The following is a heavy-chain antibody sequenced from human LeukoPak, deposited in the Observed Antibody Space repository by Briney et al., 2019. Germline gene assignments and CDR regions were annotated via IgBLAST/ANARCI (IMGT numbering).Heavy chain of an antibody. J-gene: IGHJ4*02. Sequence: GGSLRLSCAASGFTFSSYAMSCVRQAPGKGLEWVSAISGSGGSTYYADSVKGRFTISRDNSKNTLYLQMNSLRAEDTAVYYCAKDSPYDSSGYYFDYWGQGTLVTVSS. CDR3: AKDSPYDSSGYYFDY. D-gene: IGHD3-22*01. CDR1: GFTFSSYA. CDR2: ISGSGGST. V-gene: IGHV3-23*01.